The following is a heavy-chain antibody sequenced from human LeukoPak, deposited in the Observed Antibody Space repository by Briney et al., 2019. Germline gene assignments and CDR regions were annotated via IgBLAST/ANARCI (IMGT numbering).Heavy chain of an antibody. J-gene: IGHJ4*02. Sequence: GGSLRLSCAASGFTFSSYAMHWVRQAPGKGLEWVAVISYDGSNKYYADSVKGRFTISRDNSKNTLYLQMNTLRTEDTALYYCVREKYCTPTDCLHGRFYFNCWGQGTLVTVSS. D-gene: IGHD2-8*01. CDR1: GFTFSSYA. CDR3: VREKYCTPTDCLHGRFYFNC. V-gene: IGHV3-30-3*01. CDR2: ISYDGSNK.